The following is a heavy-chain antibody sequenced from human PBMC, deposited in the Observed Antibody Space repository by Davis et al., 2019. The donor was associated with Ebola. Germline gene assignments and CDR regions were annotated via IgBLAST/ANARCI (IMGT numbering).Heavy chain of an antibody. J-gene: IGHJ4*02. V-gene: IGHV1-18*01. CDR1: GYTFSDYG. D-gene: IGHD3-16*01. CDR3: ARAARGDRDY. CDR2: ISTYDDNA. Sequence: ASVKVSCKASGYTFSDYGISWVRQAPGQGLEWMGWISTYDDNANYAQKLQGRVTMTTNTSTSTAYMEVRSLRSDDTAMYYCARAARGDRDYWGQGTLVTVSS.